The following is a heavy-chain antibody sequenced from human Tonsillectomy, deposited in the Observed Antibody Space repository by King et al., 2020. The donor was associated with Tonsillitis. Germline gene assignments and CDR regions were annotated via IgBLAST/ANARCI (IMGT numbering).Heavy chain of an antibody. CDR3: AKAEGIAVAGSYYYGMDV. CDR2: IRGSGGST. CDR1: GFTFSSYA. Sequence: QLVQSGGGLVQPGGSLRLSCAASGFTFSSYAMSWVRQAPGKGLEWVSAIRGSGGSTYYADSVKGRFTISRDNSKNTLYLQMNSLRAEDTAVYYCAKAEGIAVAGSYYYGMDVWGQGTTVTVSS. D-gene: IGHD6-19*01. V-gene: IGHV3-23*04. J-gene: IGHJ6*02.